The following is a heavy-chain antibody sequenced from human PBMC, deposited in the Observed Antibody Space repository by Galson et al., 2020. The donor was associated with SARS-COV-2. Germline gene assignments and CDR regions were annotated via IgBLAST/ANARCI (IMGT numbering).Heavy chain of an antibody. CDR1: GGSITTNTW. J-gene: IGHJ5*02. CDR3: ARLFRDPNVNYFWFDP. D-gene: IGHD2-8*01. V-gene: IGHV4-4*02. CDR2: ISHSGGT. Sequence: SETLSLTCAVSGGSITTNTWWTWVRQPPGKGQEWIGDISHSGGTTYNLSLKSRVTISIDRSTNHFSLQLSSVTAADTAVYYCARLFRDPNVNYFWFDPWGQGTLVTVSS.